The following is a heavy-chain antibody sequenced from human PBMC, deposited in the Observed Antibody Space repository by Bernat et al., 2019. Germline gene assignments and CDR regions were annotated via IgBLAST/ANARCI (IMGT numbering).Heavy chain of an antibody. J-gene: IGHJ4*02. CDR2: ITGSGGGT. V-gene: IGHV3-23*04. CDR3: AKGTVTTPQVYDS. Sequence: VQLVESGGGVVQPGRSLRLSCAASGFIFSSYAMHWVRQAPGKGLEWVSSITGSGGGTYYADSVKGRFTISRDNSLNTLYLQMSSLRADDTALYYCAKGTVTTPQVYDSWGQGTLVTVSS. CDR1: GFIFSSYA. D-gene: IGHD4-11*01.